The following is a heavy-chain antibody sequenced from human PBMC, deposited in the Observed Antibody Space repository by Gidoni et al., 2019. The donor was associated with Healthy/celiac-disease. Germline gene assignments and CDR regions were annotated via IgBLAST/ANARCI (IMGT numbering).Heavy chain of an antibody. CDR2: FDPEDGET. D-gene: IGHD2-15*01. CDR3: ATEGYCSGGSCYLFDY. CDR1: GYTITELS. J-gene: IGHJ4*02. Sequence: VQLVQSGAEAKTPGASVMVSCKVAGYTITELSLHWVRQAPGTGLEWMGGFDPEDGETIYAQKCQGRVTMTEDTSTDTAYMELSSLRSEDTAVYYCATEGYCSGGSCYLFDYWGQGTLVTVSS. V-gene: IGHV1-24*01.